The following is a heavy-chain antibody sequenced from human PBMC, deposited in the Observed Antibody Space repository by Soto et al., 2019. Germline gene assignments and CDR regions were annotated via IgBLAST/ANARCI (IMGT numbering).Heavy chain of an antibody. V-gene: IGHV4-30-4*01. Sequence: QVQLQESGPGLVKPSQTLSLTCTVSGGSISSGDYYWSWIRQPPGKGLEWIGYIYYSGSTYYNPSLKSRFTISVGTSKNQFSLTLSSVTAADTAVYYCARDYGDGWWFDPWGLGTLVTVSS. CDR2: IYYSGST. CDR3: ARDYGDGWWFDP. J-gene: IGHJ5*02. D-gene: IGHD4-17*01. CDR1: GGSISSGDYY.